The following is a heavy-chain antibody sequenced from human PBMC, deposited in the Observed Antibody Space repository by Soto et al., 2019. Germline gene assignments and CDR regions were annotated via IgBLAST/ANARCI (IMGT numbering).Heavy chain of an antibody. CDR1: GFTFSSYW. V-gene: IGHV3-74*01. CDR3: SKPYNCNHRDLFDS. Sequence: GGSLRLACAASGFTFSSYWMHWVRQAPGKGLVWVSRINSDSSRITYADSVKGRFTVSRDNAKNTLYLQMNSLRAEDTAVYYCSKPYNCNHRDLFDSWGQRSLDTGSS. J-gene: IGHJ5*01. CDR2: INSDSSRI. D-gene: IGHD1-20*01.